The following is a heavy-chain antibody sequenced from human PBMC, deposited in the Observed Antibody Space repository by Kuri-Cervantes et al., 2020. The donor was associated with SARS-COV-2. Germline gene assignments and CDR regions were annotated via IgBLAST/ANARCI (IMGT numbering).Heavy chain of an antibody. CDR2: IYYSGST. Sequence: GSLRLSCTVSGGSISSYYWCWIRQPPGKGLEWIGYIYYSGSTNYNPSLKSRVTISVDTSKNQFSLKLSSVTAADTAVYYCARQGCSSTSCYSMDVWGLGTTVTVSS. V-gene: IGHV4-59*08. CDR3: ARQGCSSTSCYSMDV. CDR1: GGSISSYY. D-gene: IGHD2-2*02. J-gene: IGHJ6*02.